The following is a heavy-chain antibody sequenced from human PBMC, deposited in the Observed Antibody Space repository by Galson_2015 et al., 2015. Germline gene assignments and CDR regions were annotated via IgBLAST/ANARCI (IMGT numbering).Heavy chain of an antibody. CDR1: DFTVSPTY. J-gene: IGHJ3*02. CDR3: ASSVYGDLHRGAYDI. D-gene: IGHD4-17*01. Sequence: SLRLSCAASDFTVSPTYTSWVRQAPGKGLEWVSSLRTGGAASYAVSVRGRFSISRDTSDNTLHLQMTSLRAEDTALYYCASSVYGDLHRGAYDIWGQGTTVTVSS. V-gene: IGHV3-53*01. CDR2: LRTGGAA.